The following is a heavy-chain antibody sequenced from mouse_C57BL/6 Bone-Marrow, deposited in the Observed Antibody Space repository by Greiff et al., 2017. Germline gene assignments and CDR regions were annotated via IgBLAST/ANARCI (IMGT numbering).Heavy chain of an antibody. CDR3: TRFHYDLYYYAMDY. J-gene: IGHJ4*01. CDR1: GYTFTDYE. Sequence: QVQLQQSGAELVRPGASVTLSCKASGYTFTDYEMHWVKQTPVHGLEWIGAIDPETGGTAYNQKFKGKAILTADKSSSTAYMELRSLTSEDSAVYDCTRFHYDLYYYAMDYWGQGTSVTVSS. CDR2: IDPETGGT. V-gene: IGHV1-15*01. D-gene: IGHD2-4*01.